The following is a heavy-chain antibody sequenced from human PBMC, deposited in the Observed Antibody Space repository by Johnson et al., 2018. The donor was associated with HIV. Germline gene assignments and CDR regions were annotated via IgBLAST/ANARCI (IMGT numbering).Heavy chain of an antibody. CDR3: VRGRISMTVVDLRGGAFDI. CDR2: ISFDGSNE. D-gene: IGHD3-22*01. V-gene: IGHV3-30*04. CDR1: GLSFSDYG. Sequence: QVQLVESGGGVVQPGRSVRLSCAASGLSFSDYGMHWVRQAPGQGLEWVAVISFDGSNEYYTDSVKGRFTISSDNSKNTLYLQMNSLRAEDTAIYYCVRGRISMTVVDLRGGAFDIWGQGTMVTVSS. J-gene: IGHJ3*02.